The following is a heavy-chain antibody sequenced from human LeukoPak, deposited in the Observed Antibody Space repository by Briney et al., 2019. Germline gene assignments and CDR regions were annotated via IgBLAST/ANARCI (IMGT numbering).Heavy chain of an antibody. V-gene: IGHV3-21*01. J-gene: IGHJ4*02. CDR1: GFTFSSYT. CDR3: ARVVPGTGFFC. Sequence: GGSLRLSCAASGFTFSSYTMNWVRQAPGKGLEWVSSISSSSSHIYYADSVKGRFTISRDNAKNSLYLQMNSLRAEDTAVYYCARVVPGTGFFCWGQGTLVTVSS. D-gene: IGHD2-8*02. CDR2: ISSSSSHI.